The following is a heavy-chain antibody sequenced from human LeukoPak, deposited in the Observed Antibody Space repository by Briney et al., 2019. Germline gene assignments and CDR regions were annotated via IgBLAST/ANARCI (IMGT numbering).Heavy chain of an antibody. Sequence: GGSLRLSCAAAGFTFSSSGMHWVPQAPGKGLEWVAVIWYDGSNKYYADSVKGRFTISRDNSKNTLYLQMNSLRAEDTAVYYCARDDGDGYNYGFFDYWGQGTLVTVSS. D-gene: IGHD5-24*01. J-gene: IGHJ4*02. CDR2: IWYDGSNK. CDR1: GFTFSSSG. CDR3: ARDDGDGYNYGFFDY. V-gene: IGHV3-33*01.